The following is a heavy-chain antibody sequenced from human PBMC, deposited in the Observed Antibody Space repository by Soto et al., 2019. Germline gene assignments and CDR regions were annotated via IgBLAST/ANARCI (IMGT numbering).Heavy chain of an antibody. V-gene: IGHV4-34*01. CDR3: ARAGTGVEYSSSSVDPSLRNWFDR. CDR2: INHSGST. CDR1: VGAFRGYY. J-gene: IGHJ5*02. D-gene: IGHD6-6*01. Sequence: SETLSLTCCVYVGAFRGYYWSWIRQPPGKGLEWIGEINHSGSTNYNPSLKSRVTISVDTSKNQFSLKLSSVTAADTAVYYCARAGTGVEYSSSSVDPSLRNWFDRWGQGTLVTVSS.